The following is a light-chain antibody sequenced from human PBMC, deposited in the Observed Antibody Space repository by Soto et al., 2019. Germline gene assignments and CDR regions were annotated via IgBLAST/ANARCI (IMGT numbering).Light chain of an antibody. CDR3: QQRSNWPPVT. CDR2: GAS. J-gene: IGKJ4*01. CDR1: QSIASSY. V-gene: IGKV3D-20*02. Sequence: ELVLTQSPGTLSLSPGERATLSCRASQSIASSYFGWYQQKPGQAPRLLIYGASSRATGIPDRFSGSGSGTDFTLTISSLEPEDFGVYYCQQRSNWPPVTFGGGTKVEIK.